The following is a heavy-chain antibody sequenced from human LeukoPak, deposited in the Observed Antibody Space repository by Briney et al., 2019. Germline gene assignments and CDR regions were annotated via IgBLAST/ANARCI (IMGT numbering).Heavy chain of an antibody. D-gene: IGHD2-15*01. CDR2: ISGSGGST. J-gene: IGHJ4*02. Sequence: GGTLGLSSAASGCAFSSYAMSWVGQAPGKGLEWVSVISGSGGSTYYADSVKGRFTISRDNSENTLYLQMNSLRAEDTAVYYCATPGGSEAGCWGQGTLVTVSS. CDR3: ATPGGSEAGC. CDR1: GCAFSSYA. V-gene: IGHV3-23*01.